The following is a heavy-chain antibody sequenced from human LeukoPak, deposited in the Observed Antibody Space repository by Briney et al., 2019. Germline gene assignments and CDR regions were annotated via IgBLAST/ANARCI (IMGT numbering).Heavy chain of an antibody. Sequence: SQTLSLTCTVSGGSISSGGYYWSWIRQPPGKGLEWIGYIYYSGSTNYNPSLKSRVTISVDTSKNQFSLKLSSVTAADTAVYYCARGVYSLAGWAESLAFDIWGQGTMVTVSS. V-gene: IGHV4-61*08. D-gene: IGHD3-3*02. CDR3: ARGVYSLAGWAESLAFDI. J-gene: IGHJ3*02. CDR1: GGSISSGGYY. CDR2: IYYSGST.